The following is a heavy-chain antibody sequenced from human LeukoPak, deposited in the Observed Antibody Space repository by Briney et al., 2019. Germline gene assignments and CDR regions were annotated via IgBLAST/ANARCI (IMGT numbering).Heavy chain of an antibody. V-gene: IGHV3-30*18. J-gene: IGHJ6*01. D-gene: IGHD1-14*01. CDR1: GFTFSSYG. CDR3: ANVNLQSYYYGMDV. Sequence: GGSLRLSCAASGFTFSSYGMRWVRQAPGKGLEWVALISCDGSNKYDAASVEGRFTVSRDNSNHTLYLQMNNLRADDTPVYYCANVNLQSYYYGMDVWRQGTTVTVSS. CDR2: ISCDGSNK.